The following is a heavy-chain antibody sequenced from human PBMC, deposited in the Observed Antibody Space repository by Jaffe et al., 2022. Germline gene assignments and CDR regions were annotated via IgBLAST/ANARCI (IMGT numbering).Heavy chain of an antibody. D-gene: IGHD3-3*01. J-gene: IGHJ4*02. CDR1: GFTFSSYW. CDR3: ARDYSGFWSGYSDY. CDR2: IKQDGSEK. Sequence: EVQLVESGGGLVQPGGSLRLSCAASGFTFSSYWMSWVRQAPGKGLEWVANIKQDGSEKYYVDSVKGRFTISRDNAKNSLYLQMNSLRAEDTAVYYCARDYSGFWSGYSDYWGQGTLVTVSS. V-gene: IGHV3-7*01.